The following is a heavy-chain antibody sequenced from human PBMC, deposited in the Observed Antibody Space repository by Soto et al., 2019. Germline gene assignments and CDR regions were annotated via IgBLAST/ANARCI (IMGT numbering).Heavy chain of an antibody. J-gene: IGHJ3*02. Sequence: VPTLVNPTQTLTLTCTFSGFSLSTSGMCVSWIRQPPGKALEWLALIDWDDAKYYSTSLKTRLTISKDTSKNQVVLTMTNMDPVDTATFYCARIRKPDLTDTSSCGWDFDIWGQGTMVTVSS. V-gene: IGHV2-70*01. CDR2: IDWDDAK. CDR1: GFSLSTSGMC. CDR3: ARIRKPDLTDTSSCGWDFDI. D-gene: IGHD6-6*01.